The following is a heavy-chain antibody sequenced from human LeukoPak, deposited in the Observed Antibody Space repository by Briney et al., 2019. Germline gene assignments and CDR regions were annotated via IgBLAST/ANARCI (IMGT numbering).Heavy chain of an antibody. CDR3: SRSLDY. Sequence: PGGSLRLSCVASGFPFSGYWMDWVCQAPGKGMEWVANINQDGTNQYYAASVRGRFSISRDNAKNSLYLQMNSLRAEDTGVYYCSRSLDYLGQGALVTVSS. J-gene: IGHJ4*02. CDR2: INQDGTNQ. V-gene: IGHV3-7*01. CDR1: GFPFSGYW.